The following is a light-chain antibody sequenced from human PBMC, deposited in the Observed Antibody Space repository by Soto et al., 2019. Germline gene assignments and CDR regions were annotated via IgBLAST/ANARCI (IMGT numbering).Light chain of an antibody. V-gene: IGKV1-5*01. Sequence: DIQMTQSPSTLSASIGDRVTITCRASQRINKWLAWHQQKPGKAPELLIYDASSLQSGVPPRFSGSGSGTEFTLTIRSLQPDDIATYYCQQYSSYSAWTFGEGTKVDIK. CDR3: QQYSSYSAWT. CDR1: QRINKW. J-gene: IGKJ1*01. CDR2: DAS.